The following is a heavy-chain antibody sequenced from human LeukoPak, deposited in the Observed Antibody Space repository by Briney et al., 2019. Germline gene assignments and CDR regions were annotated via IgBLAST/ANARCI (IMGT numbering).Heavy chain of an antibody. CDR3: PTAPAAAPYCYFDL. V-gene: IGHV3-23*01. CDR1: GFTFSSYA. Sequence: GGSLRLSCAASGFTFSSYATSWVRQAPGKGLEWVSAISGSGGRTYYADSVKGRFTISRDNSKNTLYLQMNSLKTEVTAVYYCPTAPAAAPYCYFDLWGRATLVTVSS. CDR2: ISGSGGRT. J-gene: IGHJ2*01.